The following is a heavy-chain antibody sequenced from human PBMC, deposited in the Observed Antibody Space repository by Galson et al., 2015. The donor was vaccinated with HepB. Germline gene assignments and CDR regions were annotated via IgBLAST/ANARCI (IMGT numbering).Heavy chain of an antibody. J-gene: IGHJ4*02. V-gene: IGHV3-23*01. Sequence: SLRLSCAVSGFTFSSYAMSWVRQAPGKGLEWVSTISASGGGRYYADSVKGRFTISRDNYKNTLYLQMNSLRAEDTAVYYCAKDLWVTPTSDYWGQGTLVTVSS. CDR1: GFTFSSYA. CDR3: AKDLWVTPTSDY. CDR2: ISASGGGR. D-gene: IGHD2-21*02.